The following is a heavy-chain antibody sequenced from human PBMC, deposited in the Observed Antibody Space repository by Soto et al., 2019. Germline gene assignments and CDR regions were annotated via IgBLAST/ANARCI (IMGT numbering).Heavy chain of an antibody. J-gene: IGHJ4*02. CDR1: GFTFDDYA. V-gene: IGHV3-9*01. CDR3: ARDYSSYGPFDY. Sequence: PGGSLRLSCAASGFTFDDYAVHWVRQAPGKGLEWVSGITWNSRTIYYADSVKGRFTISRDNAKNSLYLQMNSLRAEDTAVYYCARDYSSYGPFDYWGQGTLVTVSS. CDR2: ITWNSRTI. D-gene: IGHD5-18*01.